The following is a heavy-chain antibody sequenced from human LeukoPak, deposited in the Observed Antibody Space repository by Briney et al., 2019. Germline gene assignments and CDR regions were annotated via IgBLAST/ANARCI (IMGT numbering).Heavy chain of an antibody. CDR3: ARDPGECGGDCYSWYVYFDL. CDR1: GFTFSDYY. J-gene: IGHJ2*01. D-gene: IGHD2-21*01. V-gene: IGHV3-11*04. Sequence: PGGSLRLSCAASGFTFSDYYMSWIRQAPGKGLEWVSYISSSGSTIYYADSVKGRFTISRDNAKNSLYLQMNSLRAEDTAVYYCARDPGECGGDCYSWYVYFDLWGRGTLVTVSS. CDR2: ISSSGSTI.